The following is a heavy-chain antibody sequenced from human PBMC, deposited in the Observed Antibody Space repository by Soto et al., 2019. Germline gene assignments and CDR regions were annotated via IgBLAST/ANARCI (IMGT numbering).Heavy chain of an antibody. CDR1: GYTFTSYY. J-gene: IGHJ3*02. D-gene: IGHD5-12*01. Sequence: ASVKVSCKASGYTFTSYYMHWVRQAPGQGLEWMGIINPSGGSTSYAQKFQGRVTMTRDTSTSTVYMELSSLRSEDTAVYYCARDLNSGYDESAFDIWGQGTMVTVSS. CDR3: ARDLNSGYDESAFDI. V-gene: IGHV1-46*03. CDR2: INPSGGST.